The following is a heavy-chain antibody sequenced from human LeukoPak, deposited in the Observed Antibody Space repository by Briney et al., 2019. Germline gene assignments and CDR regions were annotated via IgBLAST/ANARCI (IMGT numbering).Heavy chain of an antibody. CDR3: ARGPGQVKRLSNFDY. J-gene: IGHJ4*02. Sequence: SETLSLTCAVYGGSFSGYYWSWIRQPPGKGLEWIGEINHSGSTNYNPSLKSRVTISVDTSKNQFSLKLSSVTAADTAVYYCARGPGQVKRLSNFDYWGKGPRVTVSS. CDR2: INHSGST. V-gene: IGHV4-34*01. D-gene: IGHD1-1*01. CDR1: GGSFSGYY.